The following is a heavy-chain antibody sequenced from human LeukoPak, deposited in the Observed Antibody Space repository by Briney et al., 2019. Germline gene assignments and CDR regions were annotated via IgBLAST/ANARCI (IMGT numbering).Heavy chain of an antibody. D-gene: IGHD1-26*01. Sequence: GGSLRLSCAASGFTFSSYAMSWVRQAPGKGMEWVSVISVSGGNTYYADSVKGRFTISRDNSKNTLYLQMNSLRAEDTAVYHCAKRVGAGSGDAFDIWGQGTMATVSS. CDR1: GFTFSSYA. J-gene: IGHJ3*02. CDR2: ISVSGGNT. CDR3: AKRVGAGSGDAFDI. V-gene: IGHV3-23*01.